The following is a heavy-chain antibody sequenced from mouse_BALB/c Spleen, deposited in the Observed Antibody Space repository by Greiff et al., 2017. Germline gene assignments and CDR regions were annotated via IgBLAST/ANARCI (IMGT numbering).Heavy chain of an antibody. Sequence: EVQGVESGGGLVKPGGSLKLSCAASGFTFSSYAMSWVRQTPEKRLEWVATISSGGSYTYYPDSVKGRFTISRDNAKNTLYLQMSSLRSEDTAMYYCARHATARATDYFDYWGQGTTLTVSS. D-gene: IGHD3-2*01. CDR1: GFTFSSYA. J-gene: IGHJ2*01. CDR2: ISSGGSYT. CDR3: ARHATARATDYFDY. V-gene: IGHV5-9-3*01.